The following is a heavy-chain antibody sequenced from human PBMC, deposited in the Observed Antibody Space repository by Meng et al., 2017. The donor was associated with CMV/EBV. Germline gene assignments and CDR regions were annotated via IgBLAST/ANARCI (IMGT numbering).Heavy chain of an antibody. Sequence: GESLKISCAASGFTFSSYEMNWVRQAPGKGLEWVSYISNSGSIIYYADSVKGRFTISRDNAKNSLYLQMNSLRAEDTAVYYCARVVPSSSYYSSLKYYYGMDVWGQGTTVTVSS. D-gene: IGHD3-22*01. CDR3: ARVVPSSSYYSSLKYYYGMDV. J-gene: IGHJ6*02. CDR2: ISNSGSII. CDR1: GFTFSSYE. V-gene: IGHV3-48*03.